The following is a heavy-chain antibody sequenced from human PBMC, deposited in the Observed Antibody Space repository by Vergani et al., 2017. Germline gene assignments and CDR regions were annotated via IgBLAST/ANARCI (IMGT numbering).Heavy chain of an antibody. J-gene: IGHJ5*01. V-gene: IGHV6-1*01. Sequence: QVQLQQSGPGLVKPSQTLSLTCAISGDSVSSNSAAWNWIRQSPSRGLEWLGRTYYRSKWYNDYAVSVKSRITINPDTSKNQFSLQLNSVTPADTAVYYCARGRLSIAARLNWFDPWGQGTTVTVSS. CDR3: ARGRLSIAARLNWFDP. D-gene: IGHD6-6*01. CDR1: GDSVSSNSAA. CDR2: TYYRSKWYN.